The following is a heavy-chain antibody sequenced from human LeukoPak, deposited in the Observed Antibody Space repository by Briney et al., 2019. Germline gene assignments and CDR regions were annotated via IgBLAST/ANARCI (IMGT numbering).Heavy chain of an antibody. V-gene: IGHV4-4*02. J-gene: IGHJ4*02. D-gene: IGHD3-3*01. CDR2: IYHNEST. CDR3: ARDFRGGYDFWSGYYTPYYFDY. Sequence: SWVRQSPAKGLEWVGEIYHNESTNYNPSLKSRLTLSVENSKNHFSLRLTSLTAADTAVYYCARDFRGGYDFWSGYYTPYYFDYWGQGTLVTVSP.